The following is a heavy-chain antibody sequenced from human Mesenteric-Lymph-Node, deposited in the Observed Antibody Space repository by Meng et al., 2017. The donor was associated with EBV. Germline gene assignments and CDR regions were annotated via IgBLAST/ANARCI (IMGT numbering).Heavy chain of an antibody. D-gene: IGHD4-11*01. J-gene: IGHJ5*02. CDR1: GDSVRSGNNN. CDR2: TYFTGRT. V-gene: IGHV4-61*01. Sequence: QVKMEESGPGLVKPWETLYLTCNVSGDSVRSGNNNWSWLRQSQGRGLEWIGNTYFTGRTFYNPALKRRVTISGDTSKNQFSLKLTSVTDADTAVYYCAREGTTVTRWFDPWGPGTLVTVSS. CDR3: AREGTTVTRWFDP.